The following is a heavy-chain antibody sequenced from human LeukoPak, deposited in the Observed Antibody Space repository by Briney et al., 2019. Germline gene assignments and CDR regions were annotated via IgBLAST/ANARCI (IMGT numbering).Heavy chain of an antibody. Sequence: GGSLRLSCAASGFTFSSYAMSWVRQAPGKGLEWVSAISGSGGSPYYADSVKGRFTISRDNSKNTLYLQMNSLRAEDTAVYYCANAQVAVAGPPFGYWGQGTLVTVSS. CDR3: ANAQVAVAGPPFGY. CDR1: GFTFSSYA. J-gene: IGHJ4*02. V-gene: IGHV3-23*01. CDR2: ISGSGGSP. D-gene: IGHD6-19*01.